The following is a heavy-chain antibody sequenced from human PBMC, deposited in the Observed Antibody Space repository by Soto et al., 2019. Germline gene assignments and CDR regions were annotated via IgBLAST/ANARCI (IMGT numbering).Heavy chain of an antibody. CDR1: GGSLSSSSYY. Sequence: SETLSLTCTVSGGSLSSSSYYWGWIRQPPGKGLEWIGNIYYSGSTYYNPSLKSRVTISVDTSENQFSLKLSSVTAADTAVYYCMLGSGWKVFDYWGQGTLVTVSS. V-gene: IGHV4-39*01. CDR3: MLGSGWKVFDY. CDR2: IYYSGST. D-gene: IGHD3-22*01. J-gene: IGHJ4*02.